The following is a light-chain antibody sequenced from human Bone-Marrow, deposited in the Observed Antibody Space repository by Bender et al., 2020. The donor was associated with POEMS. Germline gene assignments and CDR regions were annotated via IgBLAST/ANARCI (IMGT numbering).Light chain of an antibody. CDR3: AVWDDSLNGWV. Sequence: QSVLTQPPSASGTPGQRVTISCSGGSSNIGAHAVNWYQHLPGTAPNLLIYSSHRRPSEVPDRFSGSRSGTSASLAISGLQSEDEADYYCAVWDDSLNGWVVGGGTKLTDL. J-gene: IGLJ3*02. V-gene: IGLV1-44*01. CDR1: SSNIGAHA. CDR2: SSH.